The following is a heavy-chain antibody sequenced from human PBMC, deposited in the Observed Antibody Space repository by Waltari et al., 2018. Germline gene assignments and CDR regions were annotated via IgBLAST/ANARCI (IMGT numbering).Heavy chain of an antibody. CDR1: GYSMRSGYY. CDR2: IYQSGSS. Sequence: VQLQESGPGLAKSSETLSLTCDVSGYSMRSGYYWAWFRQPPRKGLEWIASIYQSGSSYYNPSLRSRVTISVDTSRNQFSLEMTSVTATDTATYYCVAAKEYYYDGSGDDAFETWGQGTLVTVSS. J-gene: IGHJ3*02. D-gene: IGHD3-22*01. CDR3: VAAKEYYYDGSGDDAFET. V-gene: IGHV4-38-2*01.